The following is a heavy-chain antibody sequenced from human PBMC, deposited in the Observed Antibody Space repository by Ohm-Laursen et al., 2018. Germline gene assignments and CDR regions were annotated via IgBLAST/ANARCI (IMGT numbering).Heavy chain of an antibody. CDR3: AKEDYYDSSGYYDY. Sequence: SLRLSCAASGFTFSNYNMNWVRQAPGKGLEWVSSISVSGTYIYYADSVKGRFTISRDNSKNTLYLQMNSLRAEDTAVYYCAKEDYYDSSGYYDYWGQGTLVTVSS. D-gene: IGHD3-22*01. CDR2: ISVSGTYI. J-gene: IGHJ4*02. V-gene: IGHV3-21*04. CDR1: GFTFSNYN.